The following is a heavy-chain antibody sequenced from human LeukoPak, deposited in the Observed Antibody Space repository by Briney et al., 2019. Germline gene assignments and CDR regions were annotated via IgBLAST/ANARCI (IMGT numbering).Heavy chain of an antibody. V-gene: IGHV4-39*01. J-gene: IGHJ4*02. CDR2: IYYSGTT. CDR1: GGSISSNTYY. CDR3: ARQDNYYFDY. D-gene: IGHD1-20*01. Sequence: SETLSLTCTGSGGSISSNTYYWGWIRQPPGKGLEWIGSIYYSGTTYYNPSLKSRVTISVDMSKNQFSLKLSSVTAADTAAYYCARQDNYYFDYWGQGILVTVSS.